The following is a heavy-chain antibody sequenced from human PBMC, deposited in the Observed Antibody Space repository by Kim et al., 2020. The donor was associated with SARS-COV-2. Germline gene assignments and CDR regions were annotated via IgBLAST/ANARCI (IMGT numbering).Heavy chain of an antibody. CDR1: GFTFSSYG. J-gene: IGHJ5*02. D-gene: IGHD3-10*01. V-gene: IGHV3-33*06. CDR2: IWYDGSNK. CDR3: AKDRLPSSYYYGSGIGGWFDP. Sequence: GGSLRLSCAASGFTFSSYGMHWVRQAPGKGLEWVAVIWYDGSNKYYADSVKGRFTISRDNSKNTLYLQMNSLRAEDTAVYYCAKDRLPSSYYYGSGIGGWFDPWGQGTLVTVSS.